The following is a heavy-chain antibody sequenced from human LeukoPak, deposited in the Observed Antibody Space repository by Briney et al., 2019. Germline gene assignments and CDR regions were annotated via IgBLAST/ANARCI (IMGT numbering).Heavy chain of an antibody. D-gene: IGHD6-13*01. CDR1: GYTFTSYG. V-gene: IGHV1-18*01. J-gene: IGHJ3*02. CDR2: ISAYNGNT. CDR3: ARVEEGIAAAANDAFDI. Sequence: GASVKVSCKASGYTFTSYGISWVRQAPGQGLEWMGWISAYNGNTNYAQKLQGRVTMTTDTSTSTAYMELRSLRSDDTAVYYCARVEEGIAAAANDAFDIWGQGTMVTVSS.